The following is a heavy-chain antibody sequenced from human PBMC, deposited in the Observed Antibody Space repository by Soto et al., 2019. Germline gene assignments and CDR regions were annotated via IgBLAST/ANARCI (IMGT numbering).Heavy chain of an antibody. CDR2: IIPLFGTS. CDR1: GGTFSTYA. V-gene: IGHV1-69*13. J-gene: IGHJ6*02. CDR3: ARDRGPLDHDYYAMDV. D-gene: IGHD1-1*01. Sequence: GASVKVSCKASGGTFSTYAISWVRQAPGQGLEWMGGIIPLFGTSKYAQKFQGSVTITADESTSTAYMELSSLRSEDTAVYYCARDRGPLDHDYYAMDVWGQGTTVTVSS.